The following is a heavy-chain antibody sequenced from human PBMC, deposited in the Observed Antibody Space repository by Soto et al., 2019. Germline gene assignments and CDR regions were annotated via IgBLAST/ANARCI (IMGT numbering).Heavy chain of an antibody. D-gene: IGHD6-19*01. Sequence: KTXESLSVTGSVSGASLNNFYWTWIRQTAGKGLEWIGRIHASGNTNYNPSLKSRATLSVDTSKNQFSLKVRSVTAAATAVYYCARSSHKESWFDPWGQGTLVTVSS. V-gene: IGHV4-4*07. CDR3: ARSSHKESWFDP. J-gene: IGHJ5*02. CDR1: GASLNNFY. CDR2: IHASGNT.